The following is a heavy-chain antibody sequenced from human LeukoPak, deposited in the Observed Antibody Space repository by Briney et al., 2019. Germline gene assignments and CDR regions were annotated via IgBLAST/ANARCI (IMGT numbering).Heavy chain of an antibody. CDR2: VSDGGAKT. CDR3: VKEERGYSYGDY. CDR1: GFTLSNCA. D-gene: IGHD5-18*01. J-gene: IGHJ4*02. Sequence: GGSLRLSCAASGFTLSNCAMSWVRQPPGKGLEWVSAVSDGGAKTWYAISVRVRVTISSDNSKNTVALQITNLRAADTARYYCVKEERGYSYGDYGGQGPLVTVSS. V-gene: IGHV3-23*01.